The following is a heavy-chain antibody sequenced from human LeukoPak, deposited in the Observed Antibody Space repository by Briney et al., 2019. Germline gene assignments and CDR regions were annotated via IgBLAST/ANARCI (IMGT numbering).Heavy chain of an antibody. D-gene: IGHD3-9*01. CDR2: ISAYNGNT. J-gene: IGHJ3*02. CDR3: ARDIRNFDWLLSNSGAFNI. CDR1: GYTFTSYA. Sequence: ASVKVSCKASGYTFTSYAISWVRQAPGQGLEWMGWISAYNGNTNYAQNLQGRVTMTTDTSTSTAYMELRSLRSDDTAVYYCARDIRNFDWLLSNSGAFNIWGQGTMVTVSS. V-gene: IGHV1-18*01.